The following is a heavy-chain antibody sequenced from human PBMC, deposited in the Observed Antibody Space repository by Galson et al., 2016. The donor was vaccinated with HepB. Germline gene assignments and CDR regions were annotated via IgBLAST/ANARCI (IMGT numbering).Heavy chain of an antibody. CDR2: VFYSGTT. V-gene: IGHV4-59*01. CDR3: ARERISGTTSRFGS. J-gene: IGHJ5*01. CDR1: VGSISGYY. D-gene: IGHD1-20*01. Sequence: ETLSLTCTVSVGSISGYYWSWIRQPPGKRLEWIGYVFYSGTTQYNPSLKSRLTMSVETSRNQFSLKLRSVTAADTAVYYCARERISGTTSRFGSWGRGTLVTVSS.